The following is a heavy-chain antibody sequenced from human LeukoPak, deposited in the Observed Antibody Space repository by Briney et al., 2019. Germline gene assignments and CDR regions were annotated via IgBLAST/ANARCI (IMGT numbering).Heavy chain of an antibody. V-gene: IGHV1-8*03. CDR3: ARGRVLLWFGELFYYYYYMDV. Sequence: ASVKVSCKASGYTFTSYDINWVRQATGQGLEWMRWMNPNSGNTGYAQKFQGRVTITRNTSISTAYMELSSLRSEDTAVYYCARGRVLLWFGELFYYYYYMDVWGKGTTVTVSS. CDR1: GYTFTSYD. D-gene: IGHD3-10*01. J-gene: IGHJ6*03. CDR2: MNPNSGNT.